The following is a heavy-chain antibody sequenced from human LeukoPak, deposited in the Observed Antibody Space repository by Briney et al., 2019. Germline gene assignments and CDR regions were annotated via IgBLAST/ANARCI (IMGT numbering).Heavy chain of an antibody. D-gene: IGHD2-2*01. V-gene: IGHV3-21*01. CDR1: GLTFSSYS. J-gene: IGHJ4*02. CDR3: ATWDIVVVPAANSGSTQFDY. CDR2: ISSRSSYI. Sequence: GGSLRLPCAASGLTFSSYSMNWVRQAPGKGLEWVSSISSRSSYIYYAGSVKGRFTISIDNGKNSLYVKMNSMIAEDTAVYYCATWDIVVVPAANSGSTQFDYWGQGTLVTVSS.